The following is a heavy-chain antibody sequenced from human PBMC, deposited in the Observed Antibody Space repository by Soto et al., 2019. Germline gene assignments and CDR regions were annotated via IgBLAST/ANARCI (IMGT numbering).Heavy chain of an antibody. D-gene: IGHD6-19*01. CDR2: INGGNGNT. J-gene: IGHJ4*02. CDR3: ARDRGSSGWYFDY. CDR1: GYTFTTYA. Sequence: ASVKVSCKASGYTFTTYAMHWVRQAPGQRPEWMGWINGGNGNTKYSQKFQGRVTITRDTSASTAYMELSSLRSEDTAVYYCARDRGSSGWYFDYWGQGTLVTVSS. V-gene: IGHV1-3*01.